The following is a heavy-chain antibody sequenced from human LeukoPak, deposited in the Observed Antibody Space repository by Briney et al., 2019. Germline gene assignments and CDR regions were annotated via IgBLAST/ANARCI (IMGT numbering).Heavy chain of an antibody. V-gene: IGHV1-8*01. J-gene: IGHJ4*02. CDR3: ARDGDGSGSHRGY. CDR1: GYTFTSYD. Sequence: ASVKVSCKASGYTFTSYDINWARQATGQGLEWMGWMNPNSANTGYAQKFQGRVTMTRNTSISTAYMELSSLRSEDTAVYYCARDGDGSGSHRGYWGQGTLVTVSS. CDR2: MNPNSANT. D-gene: IGHD3-10*01.